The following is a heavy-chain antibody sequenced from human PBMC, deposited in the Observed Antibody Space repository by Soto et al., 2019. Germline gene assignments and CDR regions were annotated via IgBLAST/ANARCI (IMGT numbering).Heavy chain of an antibody. CDR3: AKVGWDTMTTVTRGYFQH. J-gene: IGHJ1*01. V-gene: IGHV3-23*01. CDR1: GFTFSSYA. CDR2: ISGRGGGT. Sequence: EVQLLESGGGLVQPGGSLRLSCAASGFTFSSYAMNWVRQAPGKGLEWVSTISGRGGGTYYADSGKGRFTISSDQSKNTLYLQMNSLRAEDTAVYYCAKVGWDTMTTVTRGYFQHWGQGTLVTVSS. D-gene: IGHD4-17*01.